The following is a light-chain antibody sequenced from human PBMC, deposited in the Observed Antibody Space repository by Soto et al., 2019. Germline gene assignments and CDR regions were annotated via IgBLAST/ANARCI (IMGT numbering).Light chain of an antibody. Sequence: IVLTQSPGTLCLSPGERATLSCRASPSVSTRSLAWYQQKPGQAPRLLISGASSRAADIPDRFSGSGSGTDFTLTINRLEPEDFAVYYCQQYDCSPRTFGQGTKVDIK. CDR3: QQYDCSPRT. J-gene: IGKJ1*01. V-gene: IGKV3-20*01. CDR2: GAS. CDR1: PSVSTRS.